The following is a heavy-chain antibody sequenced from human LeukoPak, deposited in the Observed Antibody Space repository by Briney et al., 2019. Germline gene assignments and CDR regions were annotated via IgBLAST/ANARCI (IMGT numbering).Heavy chain of an antibody. Sequence: GGSLRLSCAASGFTFSSNSMNWVRQAPGKGLEWVSYISSSSSTIYYADSVKGRFTISRDNAKNSLYLQLNSLRAEDTAVYYCAREVGATTPSDAFDIWGQGTMVTVSS. CDR2: ISSSSSTI. CDR3: AREVGATTPSDAFDI. J-gene: IGHJ3*02. CDR1: GFTFSSNS. D-gene: IGHD1-26*01. V-gene: IGHV3-48*04.